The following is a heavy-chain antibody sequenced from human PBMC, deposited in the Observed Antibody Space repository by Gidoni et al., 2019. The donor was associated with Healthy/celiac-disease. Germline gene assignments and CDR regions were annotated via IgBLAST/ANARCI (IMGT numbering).Heavy chain of an antibody. V-gene: IGHV4-39*01. CDR1: GGSISSSSYY. CDR2: IYYSGST. Sequence: QLQLQESGPGLVKPSETLSLTRTVPGGSISSSSYYWGWIRQPPGRGLEWIGSIYYSGSTYYNPALKSGVTISVDTSKNQFSLKLSSVTAAETAVDYCARQPRVGGGVVEPYYFDYWGQGTLVTVSS. J-gene: IGHJ4*02. CDR3: ARQPRVGGGVVEPYYFDY. D-gene: IGHD2-15*01.